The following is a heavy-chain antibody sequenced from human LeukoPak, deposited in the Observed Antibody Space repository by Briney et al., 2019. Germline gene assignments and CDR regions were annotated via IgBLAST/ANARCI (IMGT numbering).Heavy chain of an antibody. D-gene: IGHD2-2*01. J-gene: IGHJ4*02. Sequence: PGGSLRLSCAASGFTFSSYEMNWVRQAPGKGLEWVSYISSSGSTIYYADPVKGRFTISRDNAKNSLYLQMNSLRAEDTAVYYCASAEQRSIVPAAFDYWGQGTLVTVSS. CDR1: GFTFSSYE. CDR2: ISSSGSTI. V-gene: IGHV3-48*03. CDR3: ASAEQRSIVPAAFDY.